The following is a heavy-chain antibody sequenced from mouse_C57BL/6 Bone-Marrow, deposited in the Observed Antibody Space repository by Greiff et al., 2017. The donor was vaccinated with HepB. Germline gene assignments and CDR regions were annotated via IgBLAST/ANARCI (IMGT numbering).Heavy chain of an antibody. CDR2: FYPGSGSI. J-gene: IGHJ1*03. V-gene: IGHV1-62-2*01. CDR1: GYTFTEYT. Sequence: VQLQESGAELVKPGASVKLSCKASGYTFTEYTIHWVKQRSGQGLEWIGWFYPGSGSIKYNEKFKDKATLTADKSSSTVYMELSRLASEDSAVYFCARHEEVVSSSYWYFDVWGTGTTVTVSS. D-gene: IGHD1-1*01. CDR3: ARHEEVVSSSYWYFDV.